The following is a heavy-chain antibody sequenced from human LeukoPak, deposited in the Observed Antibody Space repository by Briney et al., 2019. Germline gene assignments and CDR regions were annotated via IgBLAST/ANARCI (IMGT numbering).Heavy chain of an antibody. V-gene: IGHV3-23*01. D-gene: IGHD3-16*01. Sequence: PGGSLRLSCAASGFTFSSYAMSWVRQAPGKGLEWVSAISGSGGNTYYADSVKGRFTISRDNSKNTLYLQMNSLRAEDTAVYYCAKNNGFYVWGSWDYWGQGTLVTVSS. CDR3: AKNNGFYVWGSWDY. J-gene: IGHJ4*02. CDR1: GFTFSSYA. CDR2: ISGSGGNT.